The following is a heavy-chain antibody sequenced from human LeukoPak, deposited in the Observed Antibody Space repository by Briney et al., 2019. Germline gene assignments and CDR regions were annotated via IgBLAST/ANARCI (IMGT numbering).Heavy chain of an antibody. D-gene: IGHD5-18*01. CDR2: IRYDGSNK. V-gene: IGHV3-30*02. CDR1: GFIFSSYG. J-gene: IGHJ4*02. Sequence: GGSLRLSCAASGFIFSSYGMHWVRQAPGKGLEWVAFIRYDGSNKYYADSVKGRFTISRDNFKNTLYLQINSLRASHQAVFYCAKDQVRRGYSYGNFDYWGQGTLVTVSS. CDR3: AKDQVRRGYSYGNFDY.